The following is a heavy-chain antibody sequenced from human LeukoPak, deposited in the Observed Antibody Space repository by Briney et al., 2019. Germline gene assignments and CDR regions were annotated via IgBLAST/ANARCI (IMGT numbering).Heavy chain of an antibody. D-gene: IGHD5-18*01. J-gene: IGHJ3*02. CDR1: GFTFDDYG. CDR2: INWNGGST. CDR3: ARGDDDTAMVRGAFDI. V-gene: IGHV3-20*04. Sequence: GGSLRLFCAASGFTFDDYGMSWVRQAPGKGLEWVSGINWNGGSTGYADSVKGRFTISRDNAKNSLYQQMNSLRAEDTALYYCARGDDDTAMVRGAFDIWGQGTMVTVSS.